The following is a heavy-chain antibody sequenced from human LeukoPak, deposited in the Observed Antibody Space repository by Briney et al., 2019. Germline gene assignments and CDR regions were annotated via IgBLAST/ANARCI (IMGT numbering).Heavy chain of an antibody. J-gene: IGHJ4*02. CDR3: WVGSDIVATGGTYYFDY. CDR2: IHPNSGNT. V-gene: IGHV1-8*01. D-gene: IGHD5-12*01. CDR1: GYTLTELS. Sequence: ASVKVSCKVSGYTLTELSMHWVRQATGQGLEWMGWIHPNSGNTGYAQTFQGRVTMKRNTSISTAYMELSSLRSEDTAVYYCWVGSDIVATGGTYYFDYWGQGTLVTVSS.